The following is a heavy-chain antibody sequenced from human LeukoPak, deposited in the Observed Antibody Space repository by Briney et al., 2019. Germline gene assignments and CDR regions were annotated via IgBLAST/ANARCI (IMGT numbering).Heavy chain of an antibody. J-gene: IGHJ4*02. CDR2: TYHSGST. V-gene: IGHV4-30-2*01. Sequence: PSETLSLTCAVSGGSISSGGYSWSWIRQPPGKGLEWIGYTYHSGSTYYNPSLKSRVTISVDRSKNQFSLKLSSVTAADTAVYYCARSDYVGALDYWGQGTLVTVSS. CDR3: ARSDYVGALDY. D-gene: IGHD4-17*01. CDR1: GGSISSGGYS.